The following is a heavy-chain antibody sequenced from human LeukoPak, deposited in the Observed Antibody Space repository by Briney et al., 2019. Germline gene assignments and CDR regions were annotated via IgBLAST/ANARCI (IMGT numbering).Heavy chain of an antibody. J-gene: IGHJ5*02. D-gene: IGHD3-9*01. V-gene: IGHV4-34*01. CDR2: INHRGST. CDR1: GGSFSGYY. Sequence: SETLSLTCAVYGGSFSGYYWSWIRQPPGKGLEWIGEINHRGSTNYNPSPKSRVTISVDTSKNQFSLKLSSVTAADTAVYYCARAVDYDILTGYRGNWFDPWGQGTLVTVSS. CDR3: ARAVDYDILTGYRGNWFDP.